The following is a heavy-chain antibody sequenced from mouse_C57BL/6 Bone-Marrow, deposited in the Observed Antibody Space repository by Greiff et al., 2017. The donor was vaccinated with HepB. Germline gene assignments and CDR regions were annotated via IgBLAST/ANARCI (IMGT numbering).Heavy chain of an antibody. J-gene: IGHJ2*01. CDR1: GFTFSDYY. CDR3: ARDHDFDY. CDR2: INYDGSST. Sequence: EVKLVESEGGLVQPGSSMKLSCTASGFTFSDYYMAWVRQVPEKGLEWVANINYDGSSTYYLDSLKSRFIISRDNAKNILYLQMSSLKSEDTATYYCARDHDFDYWGQGTTLTVSS. V-gene: IGHV5-16*01.